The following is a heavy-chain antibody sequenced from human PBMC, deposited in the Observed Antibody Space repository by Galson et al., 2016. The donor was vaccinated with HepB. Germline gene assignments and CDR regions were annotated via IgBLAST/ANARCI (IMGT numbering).Heavy chain of an antibody. D-gene: IGHD3-22*01. CDR2: IYYDGRNK. V-gene: IGHV3-33*01. CDR1: GFTFTSYG. J-gene: IGHJ4*02. CDR3: ARDRATYDSSGYLFDY. Sequence: SLRLSCAASGFTFTSYGMHWVRQAPGKGLEWVAVIYYDGRNKYYADSVKGRFTISRDNSKNTLYLQMNSLSAEDKAVYYYARDRATYDSSGYLFDYWGQGTLVTVSS.